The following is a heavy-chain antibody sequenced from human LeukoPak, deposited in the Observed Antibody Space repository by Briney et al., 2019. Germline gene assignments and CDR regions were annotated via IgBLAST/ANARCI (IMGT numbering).Heavy chain of an antibody. CDR3: ARVRRGIAAAGIRGGSFYFDY. V-gene: IGHV1-2*04. D-gene: IGHD6-13*01. CDR1: GYTFTGYY. CDR2: INPNSGGT. Sequence: ASVKVSCKASGYTFTGYYMHWVRQAPGQGLEWMGWINPNSGGTNYAQKFQGWVTMTRDTSISTAYMELSRLRSDDTAVYYCARVRRGIAAAGIRGGSFYFDYWGQGTLVTVSS. J-gene: IGHJ4*02.